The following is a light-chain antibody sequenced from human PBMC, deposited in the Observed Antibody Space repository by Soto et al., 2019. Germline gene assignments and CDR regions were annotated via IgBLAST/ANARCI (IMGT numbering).Light chain of an antibody. Sequence: EIVMTQSPATLSVSPGERATLSCRASQSVSTNLAWYQQKPGQAPRLLIYDASTGATGIPARFSGGGSGTDFTLTISSLQSEDFAVYYCHQYNNWPPEVTFGGGTKVEIK. CDR2: DAS. J-gene: IGKJ4*01. CDR1: QSVSTN. V-gene: IGKV3-15*01. CDR3: HQYNNWPPEVT.